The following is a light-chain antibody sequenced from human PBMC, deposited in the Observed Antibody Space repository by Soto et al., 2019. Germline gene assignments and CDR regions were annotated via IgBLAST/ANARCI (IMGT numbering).Light chain of an antibody. Sequence: EIVLTQSPATLSLSPGERATLSCRASQSVSSYLAWYQQKPGQAPRLLIYDASNRATGIPARFSGSGSGTDFTLTISSLEPEDFAVYYCQQRSNWHPKYTFGQGTKVDIK. CDR1: QSVSSY. CDR2: DAS. CDR3: QQRSNWHPKYT. V-gene: IGKV3-11*01. J-gene: IGKJ2*01.